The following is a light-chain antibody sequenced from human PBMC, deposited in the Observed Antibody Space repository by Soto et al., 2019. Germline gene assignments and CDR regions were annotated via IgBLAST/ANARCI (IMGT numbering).Light chain of an antibody. J-gene: IGKJ1*01. CDR2: RAS. CDR1: QNINRY. Sequence: EIQMTQSPSSLSASVGDRVTITCRASQNINRYLTWYQQKPGTAPTVVIFRASTLQSGAASRFSGSGSGTSFTLTITNLQPEDFATYFCQQTYSTPRPFGQGTKMEI. V-gene: IGKV1-39*01. CDR3: QQTYSTPRP.